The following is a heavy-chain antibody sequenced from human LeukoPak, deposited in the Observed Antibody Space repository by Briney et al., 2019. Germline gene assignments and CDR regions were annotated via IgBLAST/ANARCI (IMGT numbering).Heavy chain of an antibody. CDR2: IYYSGIT. Sequence: SETLSLTCTVSGGSIGSYYWSWIRQPPGKGLEWIGYIYYSGITSYNPSLKSRVTISVDTSKNQFSLRLNSVTAADTAVYYCARLLRFVREPMAPSGDYWGQGTLVTVSS. D-gene: IGHD1-26*01. CDR1: GGSIGSYY. J-gene: IGHJ4*02. CDR3: ARLLRFVREPMAPSGDY. V-gene: IGHV4-59*01.